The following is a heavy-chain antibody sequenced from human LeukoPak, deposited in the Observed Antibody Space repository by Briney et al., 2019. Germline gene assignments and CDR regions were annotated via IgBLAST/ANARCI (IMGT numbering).Heavy chain of an antibody. D-gene: IGHD6-13*01. CDR2: INHSGST. CDR3: ARGGLRGKRQQLVPFDY. CDR1: GGSFSGYY. V-gene: IGHV4-34*01. Sequence: PSETLSLTCAVYGGSFSGYYWSWIRQPPGKGLEWIGEINHSGSTNYNPSLKSRVTISVDTSKNQFSLKLSSVTAADTAVYYCARGGLRGKRQQLVPFDYWGQGTLVTVSS. J-gene: IGHJ4*02.